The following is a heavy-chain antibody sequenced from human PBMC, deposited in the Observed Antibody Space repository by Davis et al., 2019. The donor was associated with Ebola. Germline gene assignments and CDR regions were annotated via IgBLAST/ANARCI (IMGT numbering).Heavy chain of an antibody. D-gene: IGHD3-9*01. Sequence: GESLKISCAASGFTFNNAWMAWVRQAPGKGLEWVGRIKSKSDGGTTEYAAPVKGRFTILRDDSKNTLYLQMNSLRAEDTAVYYCAKVMMGDYDILYYYYGMDVWGKGTTVTVSS. J-gene: IGHJ6*04. CDR1: GFTFNNAW. V-gene: IGHV3-15*01. CDR2: IKSKSDGGTT. CDR3: AKVMMGDYDILYYYYGMDV.